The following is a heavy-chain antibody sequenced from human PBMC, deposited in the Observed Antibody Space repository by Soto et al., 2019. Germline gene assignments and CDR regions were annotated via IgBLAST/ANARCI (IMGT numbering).Heavy chain of an antibody. D-gene: IGHD2-21*01. Sequence: SETLSLTCAVSGGSISSGGYSWSWIRQPPGKGLEWIGYIYYSGSTYYNPSLKSRVTISVDTSKNQFSLTVTSVNAADTAVYYCTRGGDAYKNGHWGQGTLVTVSS. V-gene: IGHV4-30-2*02. CDR1: GGSISSGGYS. J-gene: IGHJ4*02. CDR3: TRGGDAYKNGH. CDR2: IYYSGST.